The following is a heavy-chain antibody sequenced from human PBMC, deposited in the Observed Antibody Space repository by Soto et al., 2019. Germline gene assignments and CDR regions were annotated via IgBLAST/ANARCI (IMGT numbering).Heavy chain of an antibody. CDR2: ISAYNGNT. CDR3: ARSDTEVVPAAMDHYYFLAV. V-gene: IGHV1-18*01. Sequence: GASVKVSCKASGYTFTSYGISWVRQAPGQGLEWMGWISAYNGNTNYAQKLQGRVTMTTDTSTSTAYMELRSLRSDDTAVYYCARSDTEVVPAAMDHYYFLAVWGQGTSVTVSS. D-gene: IGHD2-2*01. J-gene: IGHJ6*03. CDR1: GYTFTSYG.